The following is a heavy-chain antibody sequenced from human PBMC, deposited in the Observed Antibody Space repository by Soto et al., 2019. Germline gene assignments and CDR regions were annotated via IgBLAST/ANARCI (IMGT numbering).Heavy chain of an antibody. J-gene: IGHJ5*02. CDR1: GFTFGDYA. CDR2: IRSKAYGGTT. V-gene: IGHV3-49*03. CDR3: TRDGASSSSEVDWFDP. Sequence: GGSLRLSCTASGFTFGDYAMSWFRQAPGKGLEWVGFIRSKAYGGTTEYAASVKGRFTISRDDSKSIAYLQMNSLKTEDTAVYYCTRDGASSSSEVDWFDPWGQGTLVTVSS. D-gene: IGHD6-6*01.